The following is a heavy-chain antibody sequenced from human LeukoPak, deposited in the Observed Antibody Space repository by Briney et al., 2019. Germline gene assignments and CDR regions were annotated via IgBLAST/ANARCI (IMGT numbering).Heavy chain of an antibody. Sequence: GGSLRLSCAASGFTFSSYWMHWVRRAPGKGLEWVVDIRQDGSDKYYVDSVKGRFLISRDNAKKSVSLHMNNLRVEDTAVYYCVVYKYILSWSAFDFWGRGTMVTVSS. CDR1: GFTFSSYW. J-gene: IGHJ3*01. V-gene: IGHV3-7*01. CDR3: VVYKYILSWSAFDF. D-gene: IGHD6-13*01. CDR2: IRQDGSDK.